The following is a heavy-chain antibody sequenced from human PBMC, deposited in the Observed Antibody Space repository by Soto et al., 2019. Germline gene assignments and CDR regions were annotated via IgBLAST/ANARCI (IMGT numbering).Heavy chain of an antibody. CDR2: IKQDGSEK. CDR3: ARDQLVVLPADLYYYYYGMDV. J-gene: IGHJ6*02. D-gene: IGHD2-2*01. CDR1: GFTFSSYW. V-gene: IGHV3-7*01. Sequence: PGGSLRLSCAASGFTFSSYWMSWVRQAPGKGLEWVANIKQDGSEKYYVDSVKGRFTISRDNAKNSLYLQMNSLRAEDTAVYYCARDQLVVLPADLYYYYYGMDVWGQGTTVTVSS.